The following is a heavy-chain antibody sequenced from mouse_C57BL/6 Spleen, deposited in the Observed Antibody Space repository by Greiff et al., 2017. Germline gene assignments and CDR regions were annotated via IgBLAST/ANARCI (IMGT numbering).Heavy chain of an antibody. D-gene: IGHD1-1*01. CDR3: AREEAGSSPYWYFDV. CDR1: GFTFSDYY. CDR2: INYDGSST. J-gene: IGHJ1*03. Sequence: EVHLVESEGGLVQPGSSMKLSCTASGFTFSDYYMAWVRQVPEKGLEWVANINYDGSSTYYLDSLKSRFLISRDNAKNILYLQMSSLKSEDTATYYCAREEAGSSPYWYFDVWGTGTTVTVSS. V-gene: IGHV5-16*01.